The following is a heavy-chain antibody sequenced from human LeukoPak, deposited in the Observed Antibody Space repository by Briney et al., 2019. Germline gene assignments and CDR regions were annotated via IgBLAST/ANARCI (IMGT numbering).Heavy chain of an antibody. CDR2: ISAYNGNT. J-gene: IGHJ4*02. Sequence: ASVKVSCKASGYTFINSGITWVRQAPGQGLEWMGWISAYNGNTDYAQKFQGRDTMTTDTSTTTAYMHLTSLSSDDTAVYYCARGRDKGDYWGQGTLVTVSS. CDR1: GYTFINSG. V-gene: IGHV1-18*01. CDR3: ARGRDKGDY.